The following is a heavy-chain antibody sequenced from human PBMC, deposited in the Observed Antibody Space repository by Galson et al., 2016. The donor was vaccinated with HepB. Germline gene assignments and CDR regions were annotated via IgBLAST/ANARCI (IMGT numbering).Heavy chain of an antibody. J-gene: IGHJ4*02. Sequence: SLRLSCAASGFTFSSYGMHWVRQAPGKGLEWVAVIRYDGSNKYYADSVKGRFTISRDNSKNMLYLQMNSLRAEDTAVYYCAREGGYSFYFDYWGQGTLVTVSS. V-gene: IGHV3-30*02. CDR2: IRYDGSNK. CDR1: GFTFSSYG. CDR3: AREGGYSFYFDY. D-gene: IGHD2-15*01.